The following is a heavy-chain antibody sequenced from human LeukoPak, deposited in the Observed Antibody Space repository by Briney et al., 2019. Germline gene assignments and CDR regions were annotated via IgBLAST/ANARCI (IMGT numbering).Heavy chain of an antibody. CDR1: GFTFSSYG. CDR3: ARERIAAAGTQVDP. Sequence: GGSLRLSCAASGFTFSSYGMHWVRQAPGKGLEWVAVIWYDGSNKYYADSVKGRFTISGDNSKNTLYLQMNSLRAEDTAVYYCARERIAAAGTQVDPWGQGTLVTVSS. CDR2: IWYDGSNK. V-gene: IGHV3-33*01. J-gene: IGHJ5*02. D-gene: IGHD6-25*01.